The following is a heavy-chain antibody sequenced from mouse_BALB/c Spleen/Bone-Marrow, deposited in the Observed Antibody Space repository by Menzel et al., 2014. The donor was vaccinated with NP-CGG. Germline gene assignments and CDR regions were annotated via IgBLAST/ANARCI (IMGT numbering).Heavy chain of an antibody. V-gene: IGHV1-69*02. CDR1: GYTFTSYW. CDR2: IDPPDSYT. D-gene: IGHD2-1*01. CDR3: ARGLYGNSGY. Sequence: QVQLKESGAELVKPGASVKLSCKASGYTFTSYWMHWVKQRPGQGLEWIGEIDPPDSYTNYNQKFKGKATLTVDKSSSTAYMQLSSLTSEDSAVYYCARGLYGNSGYWGQGATLTVSS. J-gene: IGHJ2*01.